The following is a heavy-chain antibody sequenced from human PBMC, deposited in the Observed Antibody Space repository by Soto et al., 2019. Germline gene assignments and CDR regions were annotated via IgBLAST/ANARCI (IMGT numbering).Heavy chain of an antibody. CDR3: ARSYHSGTYGCFDP. J-gene: IGHJ5*02. CDR2: VIPLFDTR. V-gene: IGHV1-69*01. Sequence: QIHLVQSGAEVRKPGSSVQVSCKASGGGFSSYAVNWVRQAPGQGLEWMGGVIPLFDTRSYAQKFQGRLTITADESTATADMELTSLTSDDTAIYYCARSYHSGTYGCFDPWGQGTLVTVSS. D-gene: IGHD3-10*01. CDR1: GGGFSSYA.